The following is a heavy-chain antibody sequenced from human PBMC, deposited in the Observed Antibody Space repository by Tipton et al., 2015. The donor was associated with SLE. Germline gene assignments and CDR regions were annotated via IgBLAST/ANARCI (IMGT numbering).Heavy chain of an antibody. Sequence: QSGAEVKKPGASVKVSCKASGYTFTSYGISWVRQAPRQGLEWMGWISAYNGNTNYAQKLQGRVTMTTDTSTSTTYMELSSLRSEDTAVYFCATDGSNNYDSYFDYWGQGTLVTVSS. CDR3: ATDGSNNYDSYFDY. V-gene: IGHV1-18*01. J-gene: IGHJ4*02. D-gene: IGHD5-12*01. CDR1: GYTFTSYG. CDR2: ISAYNGNT.